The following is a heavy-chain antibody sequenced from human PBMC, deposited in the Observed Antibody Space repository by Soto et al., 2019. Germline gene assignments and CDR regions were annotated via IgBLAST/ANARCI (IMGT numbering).Heavy chain of an antibody. J-gene: IGHJ4*02. Sequence: QVQLQQWGAGLLKPSETLSLTCAVYGGSFSGYYWSWIRQPPGKGLEWIGEINHSGSTNYNPSLKSRVTISVDTSKNKFSLKLSSVTAADTAVYYCARQKTGYDSSGRPFDYWGQGTLVTVSS. D-gene: IGHD3-22*01. CDR2: INHSGST. CDR1: GGSFSGYY. V-gene: IGHV4-34*01. CDR3: ARQKTGYDSSGRPFDY.